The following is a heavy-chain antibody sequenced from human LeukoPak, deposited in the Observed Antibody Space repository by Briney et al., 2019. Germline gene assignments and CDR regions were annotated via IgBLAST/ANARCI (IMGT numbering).Heavy chain of an antibody. CDR3: ARHRSLTCYFDF. CDR1: GHTFRSYY. D-gene: IGHD3-9*01. J-gene: IGHJ4*02. V-gene: IGHV1-2*02. CDR2: INPNSGVT. Sequence: ASVKVSCKHSGHTFRSYYIHWVRQAPGQGLEWMGWINPNSGVTKYAQNFPGRVTMPRDTSINTAYMQLSRLKSDDTAVYYWARHRSLTCYFDFWGQGTLVTVSS.